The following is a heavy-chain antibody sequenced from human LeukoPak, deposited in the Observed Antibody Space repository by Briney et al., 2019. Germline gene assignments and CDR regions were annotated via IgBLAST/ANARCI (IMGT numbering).Heavy chain of an antibody. V-gene: IGHV4-39*01. CDR3: ASVMVGATSYYYYYYMDV. J-gene: IGHJ6*03. CDR2: IYYSGGT. D-gene: IGHD1-26*01. Sequence: SETLSLTCTVSGGSINSSSYYWGWIRQPPGKGLEWIGSIYYSGGTYYNPSLKSRVTISVDTSKNQFSLKLSSVTAADTAVYYCASVMVGATSYYYYYYMDVWGKGTTVTVSS. CDR1: GGSINSSSYY.